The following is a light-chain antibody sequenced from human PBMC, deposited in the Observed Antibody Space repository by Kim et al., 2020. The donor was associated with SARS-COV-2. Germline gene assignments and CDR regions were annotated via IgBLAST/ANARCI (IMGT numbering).Light chain of an antibody. Sequence: VSPGQRATRSCRASQSVSRNLAWYQQKPGQAPRLLIYRASTRATGVPARFSGSASGTEFTLTISSLQSEDFAVYYCQQYNNWPPYTFGQGTKLEI. CDR1: QSVSRN. CDR3: QQYNNWPPYT. J-gene: IGKJ2*01. CDR2: RAS. V-gene: IGKV3-15*01.